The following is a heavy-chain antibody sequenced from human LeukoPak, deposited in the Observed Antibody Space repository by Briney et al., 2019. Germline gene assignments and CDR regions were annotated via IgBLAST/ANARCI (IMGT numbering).Heavy chain of an antibody. V-gene: IGHV6-1*01. CDR1: GDSVSSNSAA. J-gene: IGHJ5*02. D-gene: IGHD4-17*01. CDR3: ARDLPSEGDYSQGMFDP. CDR2: TYYRSKWYN. Sequence: SQTLSLTCAISGDSVSSNSAAWNWIRQSPSRGLEWLGRTYYRSKWYNDYAVSVKSRITINPDTSKNQFSLQLNSVTPEDTAAYYCARDLPSEGDYSQGMFDPWGQGTLVTVSS.